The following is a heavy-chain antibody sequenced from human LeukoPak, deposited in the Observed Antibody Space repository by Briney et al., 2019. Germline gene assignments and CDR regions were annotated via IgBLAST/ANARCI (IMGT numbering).Heavy chain of an antibody. Sequence: PGGSLRLSCAASRFTFRSYAMHWVRQAPAKGLEWVAVISYDGNNEYYADSVKGRFTISRDNSKNTLYLQMNSLRDEDTAVYYCVKSEGVFGRQYHFDYWGQGTMVTASS. CDR3: VKSEGVFGRQYHFDY. J-gene: IGHJ4*02. CDR2: ISYDGNNE. V-gene: IGHV3-30-3*02. D-gene: IGHD3-16*01. CDR1: RFTFRSYA.